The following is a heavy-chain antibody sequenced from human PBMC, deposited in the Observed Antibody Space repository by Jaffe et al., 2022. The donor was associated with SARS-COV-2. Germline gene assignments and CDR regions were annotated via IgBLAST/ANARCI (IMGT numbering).Heavy chain of an antibody. CDR1: GFTLSTFG. J-gene: IGHJ5*02. D-gene: IGHD4-17*01. V-gene: IGHV3-33*01. Sequence: QVHLVESGGGVVQPGRSLGLSCAASGFTLSTFGMHWVRQAPGKGLEWVALIWSDGSKKYYADSVKGRFIISKDNSKNTLYLQMNTLRVEDTAVYYCARDIGYGDHSRFDPWGQGTLVTVSS. CDR3: ARDIGYGDHSRFDP. CDR2: IWSDGSKK.